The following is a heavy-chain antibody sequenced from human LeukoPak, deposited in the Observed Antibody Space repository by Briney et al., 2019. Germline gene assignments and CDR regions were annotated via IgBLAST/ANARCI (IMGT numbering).Heavy chain of an antibody. CDR2: INHSGST. CDR1: GGSFSGYY. D-gene: IGHD3-16*02. Sequence: SETLSLTCAVYGGSFSGYYWSWIRQPPGKGLEWIGEINHSGSTSYNPSLKSRVTISVDTSKNQFSLKLSSVTAADTAVYYCASRYVWGSYRRYGMDVWGQGTTVTVSS. J-gene: IGHJ6*02. V-gene: IGHV4-34*01. CDR3: ASRYVWGSYRRYGMDV.